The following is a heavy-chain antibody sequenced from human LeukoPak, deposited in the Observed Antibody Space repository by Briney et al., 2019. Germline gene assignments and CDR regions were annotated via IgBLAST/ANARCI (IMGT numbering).Heavy chain of an antibody. Sequence: GGSLRLSCAASGFTFSSYAMSWVRQAPGKGLEWVSAISGSGGSTYYADSVKGRFTISRDNSKNTLYLQMNSLRAEDTAVYYCAKPLEGTWYNIAGYWGQGTLVTVSS. CDR2: ISGSGGST. CDR3: AKPLEGTWYNIAGY. V-gene: IGHV3-23*01. D-gene: IGHD6-13*01. J-gene: IGHJ4*02. CDR1: GFTFSSYA.